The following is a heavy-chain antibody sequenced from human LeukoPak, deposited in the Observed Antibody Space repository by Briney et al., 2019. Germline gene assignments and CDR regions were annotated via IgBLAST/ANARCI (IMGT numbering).Heavy chain of an antibody. CDR2: INPNSGNT. CDR1: GYTFTGYY. CDR3: ARGNKDYGDYARGLSDY. J-gene: IGHJ4*02. Sequence: ASVKVSCKASGYTFTGYYMHWVRQAPGQGLEWMGWINPNSGNTGYAQKFQGRVTMTRTTSITTAYMELSSLRSEDTAVYYCARGNKDYGDYARGLSDYWGQGTLVTVSS. D-gene: IGHD4-17*01. V-gene: IGHV1-8*02.